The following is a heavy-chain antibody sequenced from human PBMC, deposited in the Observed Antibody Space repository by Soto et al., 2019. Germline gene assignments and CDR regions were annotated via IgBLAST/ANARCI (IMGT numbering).Heavy chain of an antibody. D-gene: IGHD5-12*01. Sequence: SETLSLTCTVSGGSISSYYWSWIRQPPGKGLEWIGYIYYSGSTNYNPSLKSRVTISVDTSKNQFSLKLSSVTAADTAVYYCARGTRIVATQNYYYMDVWGKGTTVTV. V-gene: IGHV4-59*01. CDR1: GGSISSYY. CDR3: ARGTRIVATQNYYYMDV. CDR2: IYYSGST. J-gene: IGHJ6*03.